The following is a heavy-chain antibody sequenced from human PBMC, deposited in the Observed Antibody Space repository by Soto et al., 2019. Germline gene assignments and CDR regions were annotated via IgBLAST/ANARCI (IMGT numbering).Heavy chain of an antibody. CDR1: GYTFTSYG. J-gene: IGHJ4*02. CDR2: ISAYNGNT. D-gene: IGHD3-16*02. Sequence: ASVKVSCKASGYTFTSYGISWVRQAPGQGLEWMGWISAYNGNTNYAQKLQGRVTMTTDTSTSTAYMELRSLRSDDTAVYYCARGPYDYVWGSDPPHFDYWGQGTLVTSPQ. V-gene: IGHV1-18*01. CDR3: ARGPYDYVWGSDPPHFDY.